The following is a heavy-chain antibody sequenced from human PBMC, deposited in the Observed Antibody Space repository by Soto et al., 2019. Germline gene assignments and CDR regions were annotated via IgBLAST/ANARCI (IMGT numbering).Heavy chain of an antibody. CDR3: ARDHGVAATHDTANPEFSIDP. D-gene: IGHD2-15*01. Sequence: SETLSLTCTVCGGSISSYYCSWIRQPPWKGLEWIGYIYYSGSTNYNPSLKSRVTISVDTSKNQFSLKLSSVTAADTAVYYCARDHGVAATHDTANPEFSIDPWGQRTLVTVSS. CDR1: GGSISSYY. CDR2: IYYSGST. V-gene: IGHV4-59*01. J-gene: IGHJ5*01.